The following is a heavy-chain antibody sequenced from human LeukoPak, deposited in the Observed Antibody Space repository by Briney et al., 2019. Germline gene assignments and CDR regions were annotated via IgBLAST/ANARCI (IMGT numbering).Heavy chain of an antibody. CDR3: ARGRLLWFGELKTFYFDY. CDR2: INPSSGST. D-gene: IGHD3-10*01. V-gene: IGHV1-46*01. Sequence: ASVKVSCKASGYTFTSYYMHWVRQAPGQGLEWMGIINPSSGSTTYAQKFQGRVTMTRDTSTSTVYMELSSLESEDTAVYYCARGRLLWFGELKTFYFDYWGQGTLVTVSS. CDR1: GYTFTSYY. J-gene: IGHJ4*02.